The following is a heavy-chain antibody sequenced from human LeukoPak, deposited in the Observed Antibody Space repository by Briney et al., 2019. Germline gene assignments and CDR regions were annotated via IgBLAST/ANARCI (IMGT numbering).Heavy chain of an antibody. Sequence: ASVKVSCKASGYTFTTYYMHWVRQAPGQGLEWVGIINPRGGSTTYAQKFQGRVTMTRDTSTSTVSMELSSLKSDDTAVYYCARGGGPGNYPFDFWGQGTLVTVSS. CDR1: GYTFTTYY. D-gene: IGHD1-7*01. J-gene: IGHJ4*02. CDR2: INPRGGST. V-gene: IGHV1-46*01. CDR3: ARGGGPGNYPFDF.